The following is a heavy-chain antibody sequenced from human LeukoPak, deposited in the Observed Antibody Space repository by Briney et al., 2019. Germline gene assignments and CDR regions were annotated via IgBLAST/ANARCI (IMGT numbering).Heavy chain of an antibody. V-gene: IGHV4-39*07. D-gene: IGHD3-16*01. CDR2: IYYSGST. Sequence: PSETLSLTCTVSGGSISSTTYYWDWIRQPPGKGLEWIGTIYYSGSTYYNPSLKSRVTISVDTSKNQFSLKLSSVTAADTAVYYCARGLGGLTSRYYYYYMDVWGKGTTVTVSS. CDR3: ARGLGGLTSRYYYYYMDV. J-gene: IGHJ6*03. CDR1: GGSISSTTYY.